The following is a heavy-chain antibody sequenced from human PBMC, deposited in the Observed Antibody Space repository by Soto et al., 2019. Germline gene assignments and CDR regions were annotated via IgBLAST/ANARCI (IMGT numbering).Heavy chain of an antibody. V-gene: IGHV1-24*01. Sequence: ASVKVSCKVSGYTLSKLSRHWVREAPGKGLEWMEGFDPEDGETIYAQKFQGRVTVTEDTSTDTAHMELSSLRSEDTAVYYCATASPPLIGTMIVLTGAFDIWGQGTMVTVSS. D-gene: IGHD3-22*01. CDR1: GYTLSKLS. CDR3: ATASPPLIGTMIVLTGAFDI. J-gene: IGHJ3*02. CDR2: FDPEDGET.